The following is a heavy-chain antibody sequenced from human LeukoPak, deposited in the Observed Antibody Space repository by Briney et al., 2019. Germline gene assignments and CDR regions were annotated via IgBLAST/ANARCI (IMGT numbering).Heavy chain of an antibody. CDR2: ISAYNGNT. V-gene: IGHV1-3*01. J-gene: IGHJ5*02. D-gene: IGHD6-13*01. CDR1: GGTFSNDA. CDR3: ARSPAAAADWFDP. Sequence: ASVKVSCKASGGTFSNDAISWVRQAPGQGLEWMGWISAYNGNTKYSQKFQGRVTITRDTSASTAYMELSSLRSEDTAVYYCARSPAAAADWFDPWGQGTLVTVSS.